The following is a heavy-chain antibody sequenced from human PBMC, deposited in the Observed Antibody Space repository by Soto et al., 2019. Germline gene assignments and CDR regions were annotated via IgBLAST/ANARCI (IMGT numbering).Heavy chain of an antibody. V-gene: IGHV3-23*01. CDR3: AKDIGVAGTAFDY. D-gene: IGHD6-19*01. J-gene: IGHJ4*02. CDR1: GFTFSSYA. Sequence: GGSLRLSCAASGFTFSSYAMSWVRQAPGKGLEWASAISGSGGSTYYADSVKGRFTISRDNSKNTLYLQMNSLRAEDTAVYYCAKDIGVAGTAFDYWCQGTLVTVSS. CDR2: ISGSGGST.